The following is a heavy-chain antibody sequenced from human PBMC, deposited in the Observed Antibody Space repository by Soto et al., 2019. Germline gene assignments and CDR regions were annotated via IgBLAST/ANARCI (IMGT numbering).Heavy chain of an antibody. CDR1: GDSASINSAA. CDR3: ARDAFFWSIAARPDGLDV. V-gene: IGHV6-1*01. Sequence: QTPSLTCAISGDSASINSAAWNWIRQSPSRGLEWLGMTHFRSKWYNDYAVSVKSRITINPDTSKNQFSLQLNSVTPEDTVVYHCARDAFFWSIAARPDGLDVWGQGTTVTVSS. D-gene: IGHD6-6*01. CDR2: THFRSKWYN. J-gene: IGHJ6*02.